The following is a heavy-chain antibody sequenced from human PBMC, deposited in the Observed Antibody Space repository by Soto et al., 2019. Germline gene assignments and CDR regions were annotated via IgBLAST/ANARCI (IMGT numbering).Heavy chain of an antibody. V-gene: IGHV3-11*05. CDR1: GFTFSDYY. J-gene: IGHJ4*02. CDR3: ASISDEPPSLRSAGVAGIAAPNY. CDR2: ISSSSSYT. Sequence: QVQLVESGGGLVKPGGSLRLSCAASGFTFSDYYMSWIRQAPGKGLEWVSYISSSSSYTNYADSVKGRFTISRDNAKNSRYLQMNSLIAEDTAVYYCASISDEPPSLRSAGVAGIAAPNYWGQGTLVTVSS. D-gene: IGHD6-6*01.